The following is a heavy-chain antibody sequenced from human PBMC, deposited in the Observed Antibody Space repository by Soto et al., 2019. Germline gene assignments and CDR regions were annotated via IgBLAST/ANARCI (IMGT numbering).Heavy chain of an antibody. CDR3: ARDTYSGYDFGL. D-gene: IGHD5-12*01. Sequence: PSETLSLTCFVSGASVAGGSYYWSWVRQPPGKGLEWIGYIPSRGRPFYNPSLTSRGTISADTSKNQLSLQLTSVTAADTAVYYCARDTYSGYDFGLWGQGTLVTVSS. J-gene: IGHJ5*02. CDR2: IPSRGRP. V-gene: IGHV4-30-4*01. CDR1: GASVAGGSYY.